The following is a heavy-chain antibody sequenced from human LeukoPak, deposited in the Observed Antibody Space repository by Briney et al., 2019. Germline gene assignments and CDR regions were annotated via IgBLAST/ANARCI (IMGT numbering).Heavy chain of an antibody. V-gene: IGHV1-18*01. CDR2: ISAYNGNT. CDR1: GYTFTTYG. J-gene: IGHJ4*02. D-gene: IGHD2-2*01. CDR3: AREGETTDQLNY. Sequence: ASVKVSCKASGYTFTTYGINWVRQAPGQGLQWMGWISAYNGNTNYAQKLQGRVTMTTDTSTGTAYMELRSLRSDDTAVYYCAREGETTDQLNYWGQGTLVTVSS.